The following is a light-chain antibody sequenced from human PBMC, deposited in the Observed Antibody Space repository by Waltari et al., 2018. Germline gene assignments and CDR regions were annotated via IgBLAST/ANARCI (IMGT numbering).Light chain of an antibody. CDR1: QSVSRT. J-gene: IGKJ1*01. CDR3: QKYGTLPAT. V-gene: IGKV3-20*01. Sequence: EIVLTQSPGTLSLSPGERATLSCRASQSVSRTLAWYQQKPGQAPRLLIYDASIRATGIPGRFSGSGSGTDFSLTISRLEPEDFAVYYCQKYGTLPATFGQGTKVEIK. CDR2: DAS.